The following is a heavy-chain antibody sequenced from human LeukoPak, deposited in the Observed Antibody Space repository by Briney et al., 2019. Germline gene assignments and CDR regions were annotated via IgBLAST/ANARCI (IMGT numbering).Heavy chain of an antibody. V-gene: IGHV3-23*01. CDR3: AKGAHSSSWRPLIDY. J-gene: IGHJ4*02. D-gene: IGHD6-13*01. Sequence: PGGSLRLSCAASEFSFSSYGMHWVRQAPGKGLEWVSSISGSGGSTYYVDSVKGRFTISRDNSKNTLYLHMNSLRAEDTAVYYCAKGAHSSSWRPLIDYWGQGTLVTVSS. CDR2: ISGSGGST. CDR1: EFSFSSYG.